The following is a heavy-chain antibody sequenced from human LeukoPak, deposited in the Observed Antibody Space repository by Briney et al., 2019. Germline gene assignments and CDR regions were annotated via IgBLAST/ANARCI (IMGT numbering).Heavy chain of an antibody. Sequence: PSETLSLTCAVYGGAFSGDYWGCVRQPPREGLGWIGEINHSGSTNYNPPLKSRVTISVDTSKNQFSLKLSSVTAADTAVYYCARGNPIVVVVAARSRWFDPWGQGTLVTVSS. V-gene: IGHV4-34*01. CDR2: INHSGST. J-gene: IGHJ5*02. CDR3: ARGNPIVVVVAARSRWFDP. CDR1: GGAFSGDY. D-gene: IGHD2-15*01.